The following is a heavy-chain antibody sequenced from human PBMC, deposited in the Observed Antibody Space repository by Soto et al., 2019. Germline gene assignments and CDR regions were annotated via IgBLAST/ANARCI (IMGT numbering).Heavy chain of an antibody. Sequence: ASVKVSCKTSGYTFTGYYMHWVRQAPGQGLEWMGWINPDSGGTNYAQKFQGRVTMSRDTSISTAYMELSSLKSDDTAVYYCAPATVVTPIFLWSWGQGSLVTVSS. CDR2: INPDSGGT. CDR3: APATVVTPIFLWS. V-gene: IGHV1-2*02. J-gene: IGHJ5*02. CDR1: GYTFTGYY. D-gene: IGHD3-3*01.